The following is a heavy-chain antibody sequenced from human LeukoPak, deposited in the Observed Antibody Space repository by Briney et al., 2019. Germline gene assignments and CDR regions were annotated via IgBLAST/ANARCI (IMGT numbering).Heavy chain of an antibody. Sequence: PGGSLRLSCAASGFTFSSYAMSWVRQAPGKGLEWVSAISGSGGSTYYADSVKGRFTISRDNSKNTLYLQMNSLRAEDTAVYYCTHRAVAGAYYYGMDVWGQGTTVTVSS. J-gene: IGHJ6*02. CDR1: GFTFSSYA. CDR2: ISGSGGST. D-gene: IGHD6-19*01. V-gene: IGHV3-23*01. CDR3: THRAVAGAYYYGMDV.